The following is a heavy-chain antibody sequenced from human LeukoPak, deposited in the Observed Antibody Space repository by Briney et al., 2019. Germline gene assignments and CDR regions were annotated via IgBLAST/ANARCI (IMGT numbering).Heavy chain of an antibody. CDR2: IYYSGST. CDR1: GGSISSGGYY. CDR3: ARVGYIVVVPAAIPHWFDP. D-gene: IGHD2-2*02. Sequence: SETLSLTCTVSGGSISSGGYYWSWIRQHPGKGLEWIGYIYYSGSTYYNPSLKSRVTISVDTSKNQFSLKLSPVTAADTAVYYCARVGYIVVVPAAIPHWFDPWGQGTLVTVSS. V-gene: IGHV4-31*03. J-gene: IGHJ5*02.